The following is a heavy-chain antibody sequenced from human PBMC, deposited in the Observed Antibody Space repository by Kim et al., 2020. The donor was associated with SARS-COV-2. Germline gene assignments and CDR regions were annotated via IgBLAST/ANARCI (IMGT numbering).Heavy chain of an antibody. CDR3: ARGLPTSNWSYYYYGMDV. CDR1: GGSFSGYY. Sequence: SETLSLTCAVYGGSFSGYYWSWIRQPPGKGLEWIGEINHSGSTNYNPSLKSRVTISVDTSKNQFSLKLSSVTAADTAVYYCARGLPTSNWSYYYYGMDVWGQGTTVTVSS. CDR2: INHSGST. D-gene: IGHD6-13*01. V-gene: IGHV4-34*01. J-gene: IGHJ6*02.